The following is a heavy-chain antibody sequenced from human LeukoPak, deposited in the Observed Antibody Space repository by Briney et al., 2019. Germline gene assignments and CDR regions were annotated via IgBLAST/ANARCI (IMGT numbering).Heavy chain of an antibody. J-gene: IGHJ5*02. CDR3: ARGPMVRITIFGVVISKTSLWFDP. CDR2: INHSGST. V-gene: IGHV4-34*01. D-gene: IGHD3-3*01. Sequence: SETLSLTCAVYGGSFRGYYWSLIRQPPGKGLEWIGEINHSGSTNYNPSLKSRVTISVDTSKNQFSLKLSSVTAADTAVYYCARGPMVRITIFGVVISKTSLWFDPWGQGTLVTVSS. CDR1: GGSFRGYY.